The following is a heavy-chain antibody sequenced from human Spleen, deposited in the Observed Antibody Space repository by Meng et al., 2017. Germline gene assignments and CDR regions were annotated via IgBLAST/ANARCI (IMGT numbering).Heavy chain of an antibody. CDR3: ARGPTTMAHDFDY. Sequence: HVQLQQWGAGLLKPSETLSLTCAGYGGSFSDYYWSWIRQPPGKGLEWIGEINHSGSTNYNPSLESRATISVDTSQNNLSLKLSSVTAADSAVYYCARGPTTMAHDFDYWGQGTLVTVSS. CDR2: INHSGST. CDR1: GGSFSDYY. J-gene: IGHJ4*02. D-gene: IGHD4-11*01. V-gene: IGHV4-34*01.